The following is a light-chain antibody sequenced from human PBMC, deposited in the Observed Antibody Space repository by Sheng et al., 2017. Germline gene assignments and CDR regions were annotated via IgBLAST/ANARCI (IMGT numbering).Light chain of an antibody. Sequence: EIVLTQSPGTLSLSPGERATLSCRASQSIPSTYLAWYQQKPGQAPRLLISGTSTRATDISDRFSGSGSGTDFTLTISRLEPEDFAVYYCQQYGGSSLFTFGPGTKVDV. CDR1: QSIPSTY. CDR2: GTS. V-gene: IGKV3-20*01. J-gene: IGKJ3*01. CDR3: QQYGGSSLFT.